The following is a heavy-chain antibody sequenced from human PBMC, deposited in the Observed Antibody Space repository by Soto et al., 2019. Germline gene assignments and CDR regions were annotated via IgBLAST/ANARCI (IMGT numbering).Heavy chain of an antibody. CDR2: IWYDGSNK. Sequence: QVQLVESGGGVVQPGRSLRLSCAASGFTFSSYGMHWVRQAPGKGLEWVAGIWYDGSNKYYVDSVKGRFTIARDNSKNTLYLQMNSLRAEDTAVYYCARDTGDGNGWFGSWGQGTLVTVSS. D-gene: IGHD7-27*01. J-gene: IGHJ5*01. CDR3: ARDTGDGNGWFGS. CDR1: GFTFSSYG. V-gene: IGHV3-33*01.